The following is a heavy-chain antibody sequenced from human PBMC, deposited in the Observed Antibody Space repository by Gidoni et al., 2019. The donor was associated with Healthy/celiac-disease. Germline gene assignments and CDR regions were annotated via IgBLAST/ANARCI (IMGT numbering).Heavy chain of an antibody. CDR2: ISYDGSNR. Sequence: QVQLVASGGGVVQPGRSLRLPCAASGFTFSSHGMHWVRQAPGKGLEWVAVISYDGSNRYYADSVKGRFTISRDNSKNTLYLQMNSLRAEDTAVYYCAKDLVVVAASGFYGMDVWGQGTTVTVSS. CDR3: AKDLVVVAASGFYGMDV. V-gene: IGHV3-30*18. D-gene: IGHD2-15*01. CDR1: GFTFSSHG. J-gene: IGHJ6*02.